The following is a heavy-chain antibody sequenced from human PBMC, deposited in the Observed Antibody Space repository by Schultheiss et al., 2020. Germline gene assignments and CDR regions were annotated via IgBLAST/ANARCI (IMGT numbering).Heavy chain of an antibody. V-gene: IGHV3-48*04. CDR1: GFTFSSYS. CDR3: VSRLGDSSSWYWFDS. D-gene: IGHD6-13*01. CDR2: ISSSSSTI. J-gene: IGHJ5*01. Sequence: GGSLRLSCAASGFTFSSYSMNWVRQAPGKGLEWVSYISSSSSTIYYADFVKGRFSISRDNAKNSLYLQMNSLRVEDTAVYYCVSRLGDSSSWYWFDSWGQGTLVTVSS.